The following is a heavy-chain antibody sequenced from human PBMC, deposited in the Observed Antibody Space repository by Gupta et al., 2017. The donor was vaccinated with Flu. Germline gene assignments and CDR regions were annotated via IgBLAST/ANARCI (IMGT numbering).Heavy chain of an antibody. V-gene: IGHV3-23*01. J-gene: IGHJ4*02. CDR3: AKDTIVVVVAAIGDY. D-gene: IGHD2-15*01. CDR1: GFTFSSYA. CDR2: ISGSGGST. Sequence: EVQLLESGGGLVQPGGSLRLSCVASGFTFSSYAMSWVRQAPGKGLEWVSAISGSGGSTYYADSVKGRFTISRDNSKNTLYLQMNSLRAEDTAVYYCAKDTIVVVVAAIGDYWGQGTLVTVSS.